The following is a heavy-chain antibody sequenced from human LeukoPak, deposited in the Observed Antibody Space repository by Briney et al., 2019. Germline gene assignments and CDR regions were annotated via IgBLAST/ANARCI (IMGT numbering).Heavy chain of an antibody. CDR3: ARATTPPYYDFWSGYYTEYYFDY. Sequence: GASVKVSCKASGYTFTSYGISWVRQAPGQGLEWMGWISAYNGNTNYAQKLQGRVTMTTDTSTSTAYMELRSLRSDDTAVYYCARATTPPYYDFWSGYYTEYYFDYWGQGTLVTVSS. J-gene: IGHJ4*02. CDR2: ISAYNGNT. V-gene: IGHV1-18*01. CDR1: GYTFTSYG. D-gene: IGHD3-3*01.